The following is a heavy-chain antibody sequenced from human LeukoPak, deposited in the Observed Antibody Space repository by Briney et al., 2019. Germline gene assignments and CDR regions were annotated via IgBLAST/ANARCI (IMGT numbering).Heavy chain of an antibody. CDR1: GYTFTGYY. J-gene: IGHJ4*02. V-gene: IGHV1-2*02. Sequence: GASVKVSCKASGYTFTGYYMHWVRQAPGQGLEWMGWINPNSGGTNYAQKFQGRVTMTRDTSISTAYMELSRLRSDDTAVYYCACERHYYDSSGYLPAEYWGQGTLVTVSS. CDR3: ACERHYYDSSGYLPAEY. D-gene: IGHD3-22*01. CDR2: INPNSGGT.